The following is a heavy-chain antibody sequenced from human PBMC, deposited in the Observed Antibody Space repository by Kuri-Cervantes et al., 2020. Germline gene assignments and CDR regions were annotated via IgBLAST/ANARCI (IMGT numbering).Heavy chain of an antibody. J-gene: IGHJ4*02. CDR3: ASGRDGYISYYFDY. CDR2: IYYSGST. V-gene: IGHV4-39*01. CDR1: GGSISSSSCY. Sequence: GSLRLSCTVSGGSISSSSCYWGWIRQPPGKGLEWIGSIYYSGSTYYNPSLKSRVIISVDTSKNQFSLKLSSVTAADTAVYYCASGRDGYISYYFDYWGQGTLVTVSS. D-gene: IGHD5-24*01.